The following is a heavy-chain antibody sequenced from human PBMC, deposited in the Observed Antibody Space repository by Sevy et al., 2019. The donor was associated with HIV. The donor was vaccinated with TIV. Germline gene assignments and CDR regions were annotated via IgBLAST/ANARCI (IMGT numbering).Heavy chain of an antibody. CDR1: GFTFSSYA. CDR3: AKEGGGYNYDSSGLLDY. CDR2: ISGSGYST. D-gene: IGHD3-22*01. V-gene: IGHV3-23*01. Sequence: GGSLRLSCAASGFTFSSYAMTWVRQAPGKGLEWVSGISGSGYSTYYADSVKGRFTISRDNSKNTLYLQMNSLRAEDTAVYYCAKEGGGYNYDSSGLLDYWGQGTLVTVSS. J-gene: IGHJ4*02.